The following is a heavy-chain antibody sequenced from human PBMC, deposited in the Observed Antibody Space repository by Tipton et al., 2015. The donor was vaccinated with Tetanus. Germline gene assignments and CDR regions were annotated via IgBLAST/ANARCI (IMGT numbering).Heavy chain of an antibody. Sequence: SLRLSCAPSGFTFNDYYMGWFRQAPGKGLEWVSYITNTGSSAFYADSVKGRFTISRDNAQQSLFLQRNNLGAEDTAVYYCARPSDKLRYYGMDVWGQGTTVTVSS. V-gene: IGHV3-11*01. J-gene: IGHJ6*02. CDR1: GFTFNDYY. CDR3: ARPSDKLRYYGMDV. D-gene: IGHD6-6*01. CDR2: ITNTGSSA.